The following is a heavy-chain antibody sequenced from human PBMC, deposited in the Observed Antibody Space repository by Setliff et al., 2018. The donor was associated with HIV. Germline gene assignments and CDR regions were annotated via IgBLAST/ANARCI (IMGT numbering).Heavy chain of an antibody. CDR3: ARGEFYCGTDCYWSSFDY. J-gene: IGHJ4*02. CDR2: IYTSGST. Sequence: PSETLSLTCTVSGGSISSHYWSWIRQPPGKGLEWIGHIYTSGSTNYNPSLKSRVTISVDTSKNQFSLKLSSVTAADTAVYYCARGEFYCGTDCYWSSFDYWGQGILVTVSS. CDR1: GGSISSHY. V-gene: IGHV4-4*08. D-gene: IGHD2-21*02.